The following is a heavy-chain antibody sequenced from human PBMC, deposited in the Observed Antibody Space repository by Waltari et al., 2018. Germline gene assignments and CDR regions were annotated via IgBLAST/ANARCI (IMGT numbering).Heavy chain of an antibody. D-gene: IGHD6-13*01. Sequence: QVQLQQWGAGLLKPSETLSLTCAVYGGSFSGYYWSWIRQPPGKGLEWIGEINHSGSTNYNPPPKSRGSVSVDTSKNQFSLKLRSVTAADTAVYYCARGRSSSWYLYYYYGMDVWGQGTTVTVSS. CDR1: GGSFSGYY. CDR2: INHSGST. J-gene: IGHJ6*02. CDR3: ARGRSSSWYLYYYYGMDV. V-gene: IGHV4-34*01.